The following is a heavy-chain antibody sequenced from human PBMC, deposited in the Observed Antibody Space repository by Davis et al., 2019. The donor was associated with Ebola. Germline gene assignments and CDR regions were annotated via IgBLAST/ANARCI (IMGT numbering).Heavy chain of an antibody. J-gene: IGHJ5*02. CDR2: INPNSGGT. CDR3: ARSITMIVVGWFDP. V-gene: IGHV1-2*02. D-gene: IGHD3-22*01. Sequence: ASVKVSCKASGYTFTGYYMHWVRQAPGQGLEWMGWINPNSGGTNYAQKFQGRVTMTTDTSTSTAYMELRSLRSDDTDVYYCARSITMIVVGWFDPWGQGTLVTVSS. CDR1: GYTFTGYY.